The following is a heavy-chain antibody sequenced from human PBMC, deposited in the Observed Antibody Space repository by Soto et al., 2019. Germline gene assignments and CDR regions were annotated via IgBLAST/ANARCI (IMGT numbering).Heavy chain of an antibody. CDR1: GFTFSRYA. CDR2: ISGSGGSA. J-gene: IGHJ5*02. Sequence: EVHLLESGGGLVQPGGSLRLSCTASGFTFSRYAMSWVRQAPEKGLEWVSGISGSGGSADYADSVKGRFTISRDNSKNTLYLEMNALRAEDTAIYFCAKDYSWNYGGWFDPWGKGTLVTVSS. CDR3: AKDYSWNYGGWFDP. D-gene: IGHD1-7*01. V-gene: IGHV3-23*01.